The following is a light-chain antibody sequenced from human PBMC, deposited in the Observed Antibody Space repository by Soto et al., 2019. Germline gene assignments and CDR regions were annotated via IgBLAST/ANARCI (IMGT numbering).Light chain of an antibody. V-gene: IGLV2-23*01. J-gene: IGLJ1*01. CDR1: SSYVGSYNL. CDR3: CSYAGSRYYV. CDR2: EGS. Sequence: QSALTQPASVSGSLGQSITISCTGTSSYVGSYNLVSWYQQHPGKAPKLMIYEGSKRPSGVSNRFSGSKSGNTASLTISGLQAEDEADYYCCSYAGSRYYVFGTGTKVTVL.